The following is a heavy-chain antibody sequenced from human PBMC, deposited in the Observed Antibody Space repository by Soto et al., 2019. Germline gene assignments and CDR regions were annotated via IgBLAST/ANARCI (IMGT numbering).Heavy chain of an antibody. D-gene: IGHD3-10*01. J-gene: IGHJ4*02. CDR3: AYGSNRGYFDY. CDR1: GFTFSDYY. Sequence: GGSLRLSCAASGFTFSDYYMSWIRQAPGKGLEWVSYISSSSSYTNYADSVKGRFTISRDNAKNSLYLQMNSLRAEDTAVYYCAYGSNRGYFDYWGQGTLVTVSS. V-gene: IGHV3-11*06. CDR2: ISSSSSYT.